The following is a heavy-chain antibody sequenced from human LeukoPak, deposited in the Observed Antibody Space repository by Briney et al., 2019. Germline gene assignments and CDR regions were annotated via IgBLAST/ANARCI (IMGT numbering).Heavy chain of an antibody. J-gene: IGHJ4*02. V-gene: IGHV3-48*03. CDR3: ARSGRYCSGGSCYPQIDY. Sequence: PGGSLRLSCTASGFTFGDYAMSWVRQAPGKGLEWVSYISSSGSTIYYADSVKGRFTISRDNAKNSLYLQMNSLRAEDTAVYYCARSGRYCSGGSCYPQIDYWGQGTLVTVSS. D-gene: IGHD2-15*01. CDR1: GFTFGDYA. CDR2: ISSSGSTI.